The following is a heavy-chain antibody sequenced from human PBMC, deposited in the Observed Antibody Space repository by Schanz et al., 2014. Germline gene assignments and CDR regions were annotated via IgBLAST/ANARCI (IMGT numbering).Heavy chain of an antibody. J-gene: IGHJ4*02. D-gene: IGHD3-10*01. Sequence: EVQLVESGGGLVQPGGSLRLSCAASGFTFSSYAMSWVRQAPGKGLEWVSHIVGSGDSTYYADSVKGRFTISRDNSKNTLYLQMNSLSAEETSVYYCAQDDVRASGSYYDYWGQGTLVSVSS. V-gene: IGHV3-23*04. CDR1: GFTFSSYA. CDR3: AQDDVRASGSYYDY. CDR2: IVGSGDST.